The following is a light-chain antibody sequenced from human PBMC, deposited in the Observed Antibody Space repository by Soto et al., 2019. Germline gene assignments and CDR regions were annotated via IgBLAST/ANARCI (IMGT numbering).Light chain of an antibody. J-gene: IGKJ1*01. CDR3: QQSFIAPWT. CDR2: AAS. V-gene: IGKV1-12*01. CDR1: QDISSW. Sequence: DIQMTQSPSSVSASVGDRVTITCRASQDISSWVAWYQQKPGKAPKLLISAASTLQSGVPRRFSGSGSGTDFSLTISSLQPEDFATYYCQQSFIAPWTFGQGTKVEIK.